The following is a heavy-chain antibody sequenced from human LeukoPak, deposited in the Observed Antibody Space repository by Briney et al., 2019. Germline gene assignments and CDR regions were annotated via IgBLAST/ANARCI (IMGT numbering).Heavy chain of an antibody. Sequence: SVKVSCKASGYTYTNHDITRVRQAPGQGLEWMGWIIPIFGIANYAQKFQGRVTITADKSTSTAYMELSSLRSEDTAMYYCARYYYDSSGFSQTFFDYWGQGTLVTVSS. CDR2: IIPIFGIA. J-gene: IGHJ4*02. D-gene: IGHD3-22*01. CDR3: ARYYYDSSGFSQTFFDY. V-gene: IGHV1-69*10. CDR1: GYTYTNHD.